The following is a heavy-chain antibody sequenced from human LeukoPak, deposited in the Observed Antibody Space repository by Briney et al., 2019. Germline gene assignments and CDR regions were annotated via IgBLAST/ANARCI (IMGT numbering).Heavy chain of an antibody. Sequence: PSETLSLTCTVSGGSICGYYWSWIRQPPGKGLEWIGYIYFSGSTTYNPSLKSRVTISVDSSKNQLSLKLSSVTAADTAVYYCARGGSYGPPNFDYWGQGTLVTVSS. D-gene: IGHD3-16*01. CDR3: ARGGSYGPPNFDY. CDR2: IYFSGST. V-gene: IGHV4-59*13. CDR1: GGSICGYY. J-gene: IGHJ4*02.